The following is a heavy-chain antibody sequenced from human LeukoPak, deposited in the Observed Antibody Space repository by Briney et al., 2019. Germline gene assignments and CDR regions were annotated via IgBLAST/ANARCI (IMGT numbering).Heavy chain of an antibody. Sequence: ASVKVSCKASGYTFTSYDFNWVRQAAGQGLEWLGWMNPNSGNTGYAQKFQGRVTMTRNTSISTAYMELSSLRSEDTAVYYCARRPAKSRIAAAGTGNWFDPWGQGTLVTVSS. CDR3: ARRPAKSRIAAAGTGNWFDP. J-gene: IGHJ5*02. V-gene: IGHV1-8*01. CDR2: MNPNSGNT. D-gene: IGHD6-13*01. CDR1: GYTFTSYD.